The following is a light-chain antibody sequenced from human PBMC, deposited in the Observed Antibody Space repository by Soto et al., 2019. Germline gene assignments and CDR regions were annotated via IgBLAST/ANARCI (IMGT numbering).Light chain of an antibody. CDR1: QGIRND. J-gene: IGKJ4*01. Sequence: AIQMTQSPSSLSASLGDRFTITCRASQGIRNDLGWYQQKPGKAPKLLIYAASSLQSGVPSRFSGSGSGTDFTLTISSLQPEDFATYYCLQDYNYPPTFGGGTKVEIK. CDR2: AAS. V-gene: IGKV1-6*01. CDR3: LQDYNYPPT.